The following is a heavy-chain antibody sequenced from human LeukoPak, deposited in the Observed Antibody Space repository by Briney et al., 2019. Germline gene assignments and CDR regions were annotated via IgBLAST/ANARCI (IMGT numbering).Heavy chain of an antibody. V-gene: IGHV3-23*01. CDR2: ISGSVGST. D-gene: IGHD4-17*01. Sequence: GGSLRLSCAASGFTFSSYAMSWVRQAPGKGLEWVSAISGSVGSTYYADSVKGRFTISRDNSKNTLYLQMNSLRAEDTAVYYCAKGPDYGDYAGYFDYWGQGTLVTVSS. CDR1: GFTFSSYA. CDR3: AKGPDYGDYAGYFDY. J-gene: IGHJ4*02.